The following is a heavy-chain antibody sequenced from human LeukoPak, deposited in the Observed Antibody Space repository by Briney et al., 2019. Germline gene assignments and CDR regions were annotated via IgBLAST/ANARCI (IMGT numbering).Heavy chain of an antibody. CDR1: GFKFSVYG. CDR3: AKRGRSYSRGYYMDI. CDR2: IRYNGGDK. J-gene: IGHJ6*03. V-gene: IGHV3-30*02. Sequence: PGGSLRLSCAASGFKFSVYGMHWVRQAPGKGLEWVAFIRYNGGDKYYADPVKGRFTISRDNSENTLYLQMKSLRSEDTAVYYCAKRGRSYSRGYYMDIWGTGTTVTVSS. D-gene: IGHD3-10*01.